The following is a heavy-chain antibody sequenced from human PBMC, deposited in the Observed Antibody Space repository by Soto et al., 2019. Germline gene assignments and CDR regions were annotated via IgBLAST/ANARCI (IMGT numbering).Heavy chain of an antibody. CDR1: GFTFSDFG. V-gene: IGHV3-30*18. CDR2: ISHDGSKR. D-gene: IGHD3-22*01. Sequence: AGSLRRACEVSGFTFSDFGLDWVRQAPGKGLAWVAIISHDGSKRFYADSVKGRFTISRDNSKNTLYLQMSSLRPEDTALYYCAKTATYVDGYDNTGYSSEDYWGQGTLVTVSS. J-gene: IGHJ4*02. CDR3: AKTATYVDGYDNTGYSSEDY.